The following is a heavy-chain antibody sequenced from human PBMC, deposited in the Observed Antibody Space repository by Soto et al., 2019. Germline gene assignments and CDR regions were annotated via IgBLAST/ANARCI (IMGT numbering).Heavy chain of an antibody. CDR3: AKDGYYYDSSGHDAFDI. J-gene: IGHJ3*02. CDR1: GFTFSSYA. D-gene: IGHD3-22*01. V-gene: IGHV3-23*01. Sequence: GGSLRLSCAASGFTFSSYAMSWVRQAPGKGLEWVSAISGSGGSTYYADSVKGRFTISRDNSKNTLHLQMNSLRAEDTAVYYCAKDGYYYDSSGHDAFDIWGQGTMVTVSS. CDR2: ISGSGGST.